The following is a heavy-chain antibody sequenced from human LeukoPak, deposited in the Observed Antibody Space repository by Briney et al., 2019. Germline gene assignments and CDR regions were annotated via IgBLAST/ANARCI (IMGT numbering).Heavy chain of an antibody. Sequence: SETLSLTCTVSGGSISSSYNYWGWIRQPPGKGLEWIGSLHSSGSTNYNPSLKSRVTISVEMSKNQFSLKLKSVTAADTAVYYCARGGYYGSGNDFRFDPWGQGTLVTVSS. CDR3: ARGGYYGSGNDFRFDP. CDR2: LHSSGST. V-gene: IGHV4-39*07. D-gene: IGHD3-10*01. J-gene: IGHJ5*02. CDR1: GGSISSSYNY.